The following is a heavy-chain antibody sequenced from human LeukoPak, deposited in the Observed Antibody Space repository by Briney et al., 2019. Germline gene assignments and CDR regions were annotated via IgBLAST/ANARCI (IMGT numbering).Heavy chain of an antibody. J-gene: IGHJ6*02. V-gene: IGHV3-11*01. CDR3: AREGSKGPFGEGMDV. Sequence: GGSLRLSRAASGFTFSDYYMSWIRQAPGKGLEWVSYISSSGSTIYHADSVKGRFTISRDNAKNSLYLQMNSLRAKDTAVYYCAREGSKGPFGEGMDVWGQGTTVTVSS. CDR2: ISSSGSTI. CDR1: GFTFSDYY. D-gene: IGHD3-3*01.